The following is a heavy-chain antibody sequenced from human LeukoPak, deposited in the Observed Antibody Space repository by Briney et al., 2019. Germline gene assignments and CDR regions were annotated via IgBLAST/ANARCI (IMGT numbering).Heavy chain of an antibody. D-gene: IGHD3-9*01. Sequence: EASVKVSCKVSGYTLTELSMHWVRQAPGKGLEWMGGFDPEDGETIYAQKFQGRVTMTEDTSTDTAHMELSSLRSEDTAVYYCATVAPRSTPKLRYFDWSVGYYYYGMDVWGQGTTVTVSS. J-gene: IGHJ6*02. CDR3: ATVAPRSTPKLRYFDWSVGYYYYGMDV. CDR1: GYTLTELS. V-gene: IGHV1-24*01. CDR2: FDPEDGET.